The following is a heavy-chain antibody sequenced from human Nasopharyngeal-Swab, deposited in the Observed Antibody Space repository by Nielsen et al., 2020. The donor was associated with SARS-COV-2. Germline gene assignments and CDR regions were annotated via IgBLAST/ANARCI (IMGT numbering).Heavy chain of an antibody. Sequence: GGSLRLSCAASGFTFSSYGMHWVHQAPGKGLEWVAVIWYDGSNKYYADSVKGRFTISRDNSKNTLYLQMNSLRAEDTAVYYCARVGSSWYGINYYYYMDVWGKGTTVTVSS. CDR2: IWYDGSNK. J-gene: IGHJ6*03. D-gene: IGHD6-13*01. CDR3: ARVGSSWYGINYYYYMDV. CDR1: GFTFSSYG. V-gene: IGHV3-33*01.